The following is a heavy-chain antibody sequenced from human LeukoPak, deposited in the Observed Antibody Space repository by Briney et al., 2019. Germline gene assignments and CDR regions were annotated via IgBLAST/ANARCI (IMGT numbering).Heavy chain of an antibody. D-gene: IGHD6-13*01. V-gene: IGHV3-30*02. J-gene: IGHJ4*02. Sequence: PRGSLRLSCAASGFTFSSYGMHWVRQAPGKGLEWVAFIRYDGSNKYYADSVKGRFTISRDNSKNTLYLQMNSLRAEDTAVYYCARDPNPSSSWPDYWGQGTLVTVSS. CDR3: ARDPNPSSSWPDY. CDR1: GFTFSSYG. CDR2: IRYDGSNK.